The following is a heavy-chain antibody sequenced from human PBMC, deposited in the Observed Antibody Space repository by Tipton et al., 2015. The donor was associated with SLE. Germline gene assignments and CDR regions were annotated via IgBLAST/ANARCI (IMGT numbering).Heavy chain of an antibody. J-gene: IGHJ4*02. Sequence: TLSLTCTVSGGSISSYYWSWIRQPPGKGLEWIGYIYYSGSTNYNPSLKSRVTRSVDTSKNQFSLKLSSVTAADTAVYYCARLRLNRSGWYGFDYWGRGTLVTVSS. V-gene: IGHV4-59*08. D-gene: IGHD6-19*01. CDR2: IYYSGST. CDR3: ARLRLNRSGWYGFDY. CDR1: GGSISSYY.